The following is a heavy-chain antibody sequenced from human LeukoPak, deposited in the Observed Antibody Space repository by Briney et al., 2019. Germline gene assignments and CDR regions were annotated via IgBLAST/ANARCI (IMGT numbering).Heavy chain of an antibody. J-gene: IGHJ5*02. D-gene: IGHD2-2*01. CDR1: GFTFDDYA. Sequence: PGGSLRLSCAASGFTFDDYAMHWVRQAPGKGLERVSLISGDGGSTYYADSVKGRFTISRDNSKNSLYLQMNSLRTEDTALYYCAKDYGNIVVVPAATWFDPWGQGTLVTVSS. CDR3: AKDYGNIVVVPAATWFDP. CDR2: ISGDGGST. V-gene: IGHV3-43*02.